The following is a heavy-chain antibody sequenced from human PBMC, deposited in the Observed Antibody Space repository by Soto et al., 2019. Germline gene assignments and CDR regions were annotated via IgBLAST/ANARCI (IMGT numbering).Heavy chain of an antibody. Sequence: SETLSLTCTVSGGSISSYYWSWIRQPPGKGLEWIGYIYYSGSTNYNPSLKSRVTISVDTSKGQFSLKLSSVTAADTAVYYCARDSGGDYFDYWGQGTLVTVSS. V-gene: IGHV4-59*01. CDR3: ARDSGGDYFDY. CDR1: GGSISSYY. J-gene: IGHJ4*02. CDR2: IYYSGST. D-gene: IGHD2-21*01.